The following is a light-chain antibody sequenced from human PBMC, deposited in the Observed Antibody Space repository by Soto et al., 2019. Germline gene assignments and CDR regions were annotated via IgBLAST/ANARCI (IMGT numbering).Light chain of an antibody. CDR2: HAS. CDR1: QGIAKY. CDR3: QQSDKLPLT. J-gene: IGKJ4*01. V-gene: IGKV1-33*01. Sequence: DTQMTQSPSSLSASVGARVTITCQASQGIAKYLHWYQQKPGKAPKLLIYHASNLQTGVPSRFSGSGSGTDFTFTISSLQPEDIATYYCQQSDKLPLTFGGGTKVEI.